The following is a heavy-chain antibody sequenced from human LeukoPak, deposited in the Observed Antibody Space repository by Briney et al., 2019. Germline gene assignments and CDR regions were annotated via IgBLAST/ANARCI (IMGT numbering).Heavy chain of an antibody. CDR1: GFTFDDYG. D-gene: IGHD3-10*01. V-gene: IGHV3-20*04. CDR3: AKGVAYGSGSHTFDY. CDR2: INWNGGST. Sequence: GGSLRLSCAASGFTFDDYGMSWVRQAPGKGLEWVSGINWNGGSTGYADSVKGRFTISRDNAKNSLYLQMNSLRAEDTAVYYCAKGVAYGSGSHTFDYWGQGTLVTVSS. J-gene: IGHJ4*02.